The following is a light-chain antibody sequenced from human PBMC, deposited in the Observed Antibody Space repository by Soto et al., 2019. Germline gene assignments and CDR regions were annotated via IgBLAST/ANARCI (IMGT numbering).Light chain of an antibody. V-gene: IGLV1-40*01. CDR1: SSNIGAGYD. J-gene: IGLJ1*01. Sequence: VLTQPPSVSGAPGQRVTISCTGSSSNIGAGYDVHWYQQLPGTAPKLLIYGNSNRPSGVPDRFSGSKSGTSASLAITGLQAEDEADYYCQSYDSSLSGLVFGTGTKLTVL. CDR2: GNS. CDR3: QSYDSSLSGLV.